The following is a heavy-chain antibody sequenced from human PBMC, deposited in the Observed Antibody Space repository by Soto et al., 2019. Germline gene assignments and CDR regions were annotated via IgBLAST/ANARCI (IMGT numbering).Heavy chain of an antibody. Sequence: QLQLLESGPGLVKASETLSLTCSVSGGSISTSRSYWAWIRQPPGKGLEWLANIFYSGSTFYNPSLASRVSVSDDTSKNEFSLKLRSVTAADTAVYYCARQPTTGDTDLWFDPWGQGTLVTVSS. D-gene: IGHD2-21*01. CDR3: ARQPTTGDTDLWFDP. CDR1: GGSISTSRSY. CDR2: IFYSGST. V-gene: IGHV4-39*01. J-gene: IGHJ5*02.